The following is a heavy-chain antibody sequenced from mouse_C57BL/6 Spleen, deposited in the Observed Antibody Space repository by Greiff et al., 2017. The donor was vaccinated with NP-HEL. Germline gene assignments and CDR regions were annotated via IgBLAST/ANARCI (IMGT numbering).Heavy chain of an antibody. J-gene: IGHJ3*01. CDR3: AIYDYSSWFAY. CDR2: IHPNSGST. CDR1: GYTFTSYW. D-gene: IGHD2-4*01. Sequence: QVQLQQSGAELVKPGASVKLSCKASGYTFTSYWMHWVKQRPGQGLEWIGMIHPNSGSTNYNEKFKSKATLTVDKSSSTAYMQLSSLTSEDSAVYYCAIYDYSSWFAYWGQGTLVTVSA. V-gene: IGHV1-64*01.